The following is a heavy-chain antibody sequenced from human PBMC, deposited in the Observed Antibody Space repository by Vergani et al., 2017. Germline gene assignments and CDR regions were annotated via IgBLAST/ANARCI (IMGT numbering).Heavy chain of an antibody. Sequence: EVHLLESGGGLVQPGRSLRLSCAASGFTFDDYAMHWVRQAPGKGLEWVPGISWNSGSIGYADSVKGRFTISRDNSKNTLYLQMSSLRAEDTAVYYCARDQVPAAIRLNVGNYMDVWGKGTTVIVSS. D-gene: IGHD2-2*02. CDR1: GFTFDDYA. CDR3: ARDQVPAAIRLNVGNYMDV. J-gene: IGHJ6*03. CDR2: ISWNSGSI. V-gene: IGHV3-9*01.